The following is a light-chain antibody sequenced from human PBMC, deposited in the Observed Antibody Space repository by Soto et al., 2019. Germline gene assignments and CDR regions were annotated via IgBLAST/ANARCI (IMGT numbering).Light chain of an antibody. J-gene: IGLJ1*01. CDR3: SSYTSSSTLV. CDR1: SSDVGGYNY. V-gene: IGLV2-14*01. CDR2: DVN. Sequence: QSALTQPASVSGSPGQSITISCTGTSSDVGGYNYVSWYQQHPGKAPKLMIYDVNNRPSGVSKRFSGSKSGNTASLTISGLQAEDEADYYCSSYTSSSTLVFGTGTKLTVL.